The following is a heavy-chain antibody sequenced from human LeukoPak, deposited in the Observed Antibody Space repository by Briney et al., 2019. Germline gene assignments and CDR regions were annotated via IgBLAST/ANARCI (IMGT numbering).Heavy chain of an antibody. D-gene: IGHD3-3*01. CDR3: AREGPYYDFWSPFDY. V-gene: IGHV4-61*02. CDR1: GGSISSGSYY. J-gene: IGHJ4*02. Sequence: SETLSLTCTVSGGSISSGSYYWSWIRQPAGKGLEWIGRIYTSGSTNYNPSLKSRVTISVDTSKNQFSLKLSSVTAADTAVYYCAREGPYYDFWSPFDYWGQGTLVTVSS. CDR2: IYTSGST.